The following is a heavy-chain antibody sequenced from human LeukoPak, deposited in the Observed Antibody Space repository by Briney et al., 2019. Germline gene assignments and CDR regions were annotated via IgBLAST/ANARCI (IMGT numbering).Heavy chain of an antibody. CDR1: GFTFSSYE. CDR2: ISSSGSTI. CDR3: ARYYYDSSSYYYYGMDV. J-gene: IGHJ6*02. V-gene: IGHV3-48*03. Sequence: PGGSLRLSCAASGFTFSSYEMNWVRQAPGKELEWVSYISSSGSTIYYADSVKGRFTISRDNAKNSLYLQMNSLRAEDTAVYYCARYYYDSSSYYYYGMDVWGQGTTVTVSS. D-gene: IGHD3-22*01.